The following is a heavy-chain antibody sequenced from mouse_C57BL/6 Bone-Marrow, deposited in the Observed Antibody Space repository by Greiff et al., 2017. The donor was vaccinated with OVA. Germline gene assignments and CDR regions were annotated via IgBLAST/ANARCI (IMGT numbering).Heavy chain of an antibody. CDR1: GFTFSSYA. CDR3: TRGGYYWFAY. Sequence: EVQVVESGEGLVKPGGSLKLSCAASGFTFSSYAMSWVRQTPEKRLEWVAYISSGGDYIYYADTVKGRFTISRDNARNTLYLQMSSLKSEDTAMYYCTRGGYYWFAYWGQGTLVTVSA. V-gene: IGHV5-9-1*02. J-gene: IGHJ3*01. D-gene: IGHD2-3*01. CDR2: ISSGGDYI.